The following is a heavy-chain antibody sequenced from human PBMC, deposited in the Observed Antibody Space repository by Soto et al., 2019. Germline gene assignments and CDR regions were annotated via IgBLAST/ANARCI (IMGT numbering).Heavy chain of an antibody. D-gene: IGHD3-3*01. CDR2: INHSGST. CDR3: ARARKSYDFWTGSYYFDY. V-gene: IGHV4-34*09. Sequence: SETLSLTCAVYGGSFSAYSWTWIRQPPGKGLEWIGEINHSGSTNYNPSLKSRVTISVDTSKNQFSLKLSSVTAADTAVYYCARARKSYDFWTGSYYFDYWGQGTLVTVSS. CDR1: GGSFSAYS. J-gene: IGHJ4*02.